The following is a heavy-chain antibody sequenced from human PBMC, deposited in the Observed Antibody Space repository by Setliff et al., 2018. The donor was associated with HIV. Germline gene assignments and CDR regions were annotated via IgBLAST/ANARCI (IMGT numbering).Heavy chain of an antibody. CDR2: IYPGDSTI. CDR1: GYSFSDYW. D-gene: IGHD1-26*01. V-gene: IGHV5-51*01. CDR3: TRRRRAPGIEDLEAY. J-gene: IGHJ4*02. Sequence: GESLKISCKASGYSFSDYWIGWVRQMPGKGLEWIGVIYPGDSTIRYGPSFQGQVSISADRSITTAYLQWRSLKAPDSAMYYCTRRRRAPGIEDLEAYWGQGTLVTVSS.